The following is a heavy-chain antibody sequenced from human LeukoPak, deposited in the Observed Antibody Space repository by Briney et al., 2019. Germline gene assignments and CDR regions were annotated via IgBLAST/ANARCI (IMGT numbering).Heavy chain of an antibody. Sequence: SETLSLTCTVSGGSISSGVYYWSWIRQHPGKGLEWIGYIYYSGSTYYNPSLKSRVTISVDTSKNQFSLKLSSVTAADTAVYYCARALTVTPKRQYYFDYWGQGTLVTVSS. D-gene: IGHD4-17*01. CDR1: GGSISSGVYY. CDR3: ARALTVTPKRQYYFDY. J-gene: IGHJ4*02. V-gene: IGHV4-61*08. CDR2: IYYSGST.